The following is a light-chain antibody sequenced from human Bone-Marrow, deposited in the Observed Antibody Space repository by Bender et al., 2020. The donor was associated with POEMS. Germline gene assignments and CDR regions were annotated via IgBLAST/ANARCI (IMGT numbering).Light chain of an antibody. CDR3: SSAAGGNKFV. J-gene: IGLJ2*01. Sequence: QSALTQPPSASGSPGQSVTISCTGTRTDIGAYNYVSWYQLHPDKAPKLLIYEGTKRPSGLSNRFSGSKSGNTASLTISGLQAEDEADYYCSSAAGGNKFVFGGGTKLTVL. CDR1: RTDIGAYNY. CDR2: EGT. V-gene: IGLV2-8*01.